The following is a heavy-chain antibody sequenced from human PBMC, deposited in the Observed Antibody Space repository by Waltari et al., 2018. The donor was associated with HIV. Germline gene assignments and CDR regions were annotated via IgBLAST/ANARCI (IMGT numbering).Heavy chain of an antibody. CDR2: INREGSSK. D-gene: IGHD3-10*01. J-gene: IGHJ1*01. CDR3: AKEAGDRGYFQH. V-gene: IGHV3-74*01. Sequence: EVQLVESGGNLVQPGGSLRLSCAVSGFTFTRYWMHWVRQAPGKGLAWVTRINREGSSKRYADSVKGRFTISRDNAKNTLYLQMNSLRDEDTAVDYCAKEAGDRGYFQHWGQGTLVTVSS. CDR1: GFTFTRYW.